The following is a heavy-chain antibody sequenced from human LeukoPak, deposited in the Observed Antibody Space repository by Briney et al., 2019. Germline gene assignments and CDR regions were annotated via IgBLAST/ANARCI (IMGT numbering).Heavy chain of an antibody. D-gene: IGHD4-23*01. V-gene: IGHV1-46*01. CDR1: GYTFSNYY. J-gene: IGHJ4*02. Sequence: ASVTVSCKASGYTFSNYYIHWVRQAPGQGLEWMGKINPSGGRTVYAQKFQGRVTVTRDTSTSTVYMDLSSLRSEDAAVYYCVRELAGGYFDYWGQGTLVTASS. CDR2: INPSGGRT. CDR3: VRELAGGYFDY.